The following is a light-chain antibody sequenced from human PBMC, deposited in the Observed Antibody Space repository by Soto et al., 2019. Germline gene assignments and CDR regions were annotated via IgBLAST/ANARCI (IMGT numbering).Light chain of an antibody. V-gene: IGKV1-9*01. CDR3: QHLAGCPIT. CDR1: QGISTY. J-gene: IGKJ1*01. Sequence: IHLTQSPSSLSVPPADRVTITCRASQGISTYLAWYQQKPGKAPNLLIYTASTLQTGVPSRFSGSAFGTEFTLTISSLQPEDFAPYYCQHLAGCPITFGQGTKV. CDR2: TAS.